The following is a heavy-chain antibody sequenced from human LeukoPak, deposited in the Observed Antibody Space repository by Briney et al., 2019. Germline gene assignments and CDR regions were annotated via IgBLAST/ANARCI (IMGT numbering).Heavy chain of an antibody. Sequence: SKTLSLTCAVHGGSGDDYYCSWIRQPPGKGLEWIGEIHPHGIFYYNSSLVSRVTISIDTSKTQFSLRLTSVTAADTAFYYCARGRDRSKAGDLWGQGSLVTVSS. CDR3: ARGRDRSKAGDL. J-gene: IGHJ5*02. CDR2: IHPHGIF. CDR1: GGSGDDYY. D-gene: IGHD5-24*01. V-gene: IGHV4-34*01.